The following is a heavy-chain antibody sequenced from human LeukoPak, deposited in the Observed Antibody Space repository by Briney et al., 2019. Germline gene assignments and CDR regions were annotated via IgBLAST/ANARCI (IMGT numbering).Heavy chain of an antibody. CDR3: ARRLDLGAVAAIDY. D-gene: IGHD6-19*01. V-gene: IGHV3-33*08. J-gene: IGHJ4*02. CDR1: GFTFSIYG. CDR2: IWYDGDDK. Sequence: GGSLRLSCVASGFTFSIYGMHWVRQAPGKGLEWVAVIWYDGDDKYYADSVKGRFTISRDNSKNTLYLQMNSLRAEDTAVYYCARRLDLGAVAAIDYWGQGTLVTVSS.